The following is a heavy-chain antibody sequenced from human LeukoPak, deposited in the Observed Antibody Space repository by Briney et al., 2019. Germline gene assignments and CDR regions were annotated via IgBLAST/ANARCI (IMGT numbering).Heavy chain of an antibody. CDR2: IYYSGST. J-gene: IGHJ4*02. CDR1: GVSIKSNAHY. Sequence: SETLSLTCNVSGVSIKSNAHYWGWVRQPPGKGLEWIGSIYYSGSTYYNPSLKSRVTISVDTSKNQFSLKLSSVTAADTAVYYCARDQYDFWSGYYIGYWGQGTLVTVSS. V-gene: IGHV4-39*07. CDR3: ARDQYDFWSGYYIGY. D-gene: IGHD3-3*01.